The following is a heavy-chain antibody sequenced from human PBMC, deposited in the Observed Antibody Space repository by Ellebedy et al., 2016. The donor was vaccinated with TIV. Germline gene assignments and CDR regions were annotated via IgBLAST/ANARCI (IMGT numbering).Heavy chain of an antibody. D-gene: IGHD6-25*01. CDR3: ASGEQRLAPAY. CDR2: IIPIFATA. V-gene: IGHV1-69*13. CDR1: GGTFSSYA. J-gene: IGHJ4*02. Sequence: AASVKVTCKASGGTFSSYAISWVRHAPGQGLEWMGGIIPIFATANYAQKFQGRVTITADESTSTAYMELSSLRSEDTAVYYCASGEQRLAPAYWGQGTLVTVSS.